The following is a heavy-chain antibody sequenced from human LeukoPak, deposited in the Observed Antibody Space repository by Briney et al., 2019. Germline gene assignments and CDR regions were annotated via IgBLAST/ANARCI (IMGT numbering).Heavy chain of an antibody. CDR2: IFYSGTT. Sequence: SETLSLTCTVSGGSISSSSYYWGWIRQPPGKGLEWIGTIFYSGTTYYNPSLKSRGTISVDTSKNQFSLQLSSVTAADTAVYYCARDYLAVAAWYNWFDPWGQGTLVTVSS. CDR3: ARDYLAVAAWYNWFDP. J-gene: IGHJ5*02. V-gene: IGHV4-39*02. CDR1: GGSISSSSYY. D-gene: IGHD6-19*01.